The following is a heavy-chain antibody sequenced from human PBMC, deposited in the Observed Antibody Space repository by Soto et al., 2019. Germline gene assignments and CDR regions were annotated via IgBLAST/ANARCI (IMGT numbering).Heavy chain of an antibody. J-gene: IGHJ5*02. V-gene: IGHV4-34*01. CDR3: ARGEGRLVGTWFDP. D-gene: IGHD5-12*01. CDR1: GGSFSSYY. Sequence: SETLSLTCDVYGGSFSSYYWNWIRQPPGKGLEWLGEINHSGSTNYNPSLESRVTISLDTSRTQFSLKLTSVTAADTAVYYCARGEGRLVGTWFDPWGQGTLVTVSS. CDR2: INHSGST.